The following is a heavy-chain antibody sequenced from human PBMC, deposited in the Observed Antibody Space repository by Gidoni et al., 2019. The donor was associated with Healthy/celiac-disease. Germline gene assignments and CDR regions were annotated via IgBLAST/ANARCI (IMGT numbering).Heavy chain of an antibody. J-gene: IGHJ4*02. CDR1: GFTFSSYA. Sequence: EVQLLESGGGLVQPGGSLRLSCAASGFTFSSYAMSWVRQAPGQGLEWVSAISGSGGSTYYADSVKGRFTISRDNSKNTLYLQMNSLRAEDTAVYYCAKGEGGELELRGAFDYWGQGTLVTVSS. V-gene: IGHV3-23*01. D-gene: IGHD1-7*01. CDR2: ISGSGGST. CDR3: AKGEGGELELRGAFDY.